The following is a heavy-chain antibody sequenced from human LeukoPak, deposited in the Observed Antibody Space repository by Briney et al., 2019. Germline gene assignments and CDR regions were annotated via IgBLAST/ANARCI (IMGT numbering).Heavy chain of an antibody. CDR3: ARDYYDILTGYYKVFDY. D-gene: IGHD3-9*01. CDR1: GYTFTSYG. V-gene: IGHV1-18*01. Sequence: ASVKVSCKASGYTFTSYGISWVRQAPGQGLEWMGWISPYNGNTNYAQKLQDRVTMTTDTSTSTAYMELRSLRSDDTAVYYCARDYYDILTGYYKVFDYWGQGTLVTVSS. CDR2: ISPYNGNT. J-gene: IGHJ4*02.